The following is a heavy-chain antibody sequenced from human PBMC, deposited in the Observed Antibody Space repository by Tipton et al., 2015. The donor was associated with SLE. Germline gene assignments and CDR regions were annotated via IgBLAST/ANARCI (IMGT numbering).Heavy chain of an antibody. CDR1: GGSISSNY. V-gene: IGHV4-59*12. CDR3: ARGGGVFYYYYGMDV. D-gene: IGHD3-10*01. CDR2: ISYGGGT. Sequence: TLSLTCSVSGGSISSNYWIWIRQPPGKGLEWIGYISYGGGTNYNPSLKSRVTISVDTSKNQFSLKLSSVTAADTAVYYCARGGGVFYYYYGMDVWGQGTTVTVSS. J-gene: IGHJ6*02.